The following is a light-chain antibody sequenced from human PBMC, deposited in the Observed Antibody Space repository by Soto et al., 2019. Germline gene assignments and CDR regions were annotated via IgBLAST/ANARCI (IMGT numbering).Light chain of an antibody. J-gene: IGLJ1*01. CDR1: SSDVGGYNY. CDR3: CSYTTSNTSQIV. CDR2: DVS. Sequence: QSVLTQPASVSGSPGQSITISCTGTSSDVGGYNYVSWYQQHPGKAPKFMIYDVSNRPSGVSNRFSGSKSGNTASLTISGLQAEDEADYYCCSYTTSNTSQIVFGPGTKVTVL. V-gene: IGLV2-14*01.